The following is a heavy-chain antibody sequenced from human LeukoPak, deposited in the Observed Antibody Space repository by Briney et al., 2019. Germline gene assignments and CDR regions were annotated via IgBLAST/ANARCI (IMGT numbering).Heavy chain of an antibody. CDR2: ISAYSGNT. D-gene: IGHD1-26*01. CDR3: ARGGGSYPFDY. Sequence: AASVKVSCKASGYTFTSYGISWVRQAPGQGVEWMGWISAYSGNTNYAQTLQGRVTMTTHTPTSTAYMKLRSLRSDDTAVYYCARGGGSYPFDYWGQGPLVTVSS. V-gene: IGHV1-18*01. CDR1: GYTFTSYG. J-gene: IGHJ4*02.